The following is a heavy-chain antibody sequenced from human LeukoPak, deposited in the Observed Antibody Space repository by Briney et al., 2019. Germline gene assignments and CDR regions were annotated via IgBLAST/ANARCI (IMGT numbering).Heavy chain of an antibody. CDR3: ARDVRYSSSDWFDP. J-gene: IGHJ5*02. Sequence: ASVKVSCKASGYTFTSYGISWVRQAPGQGLEWMGWISAYNGNTNYAQKLQGRVTMTTDTSTSTAYMELRSLRSDDTAVYYCARDVRYSSSDWFDPWGQGTLVTVSS. D-gene: IGHD6-6*01. CDR1: GYTFTSYG. V-gene: IGHV1-18*01. CDR2: ISAYNGNT.